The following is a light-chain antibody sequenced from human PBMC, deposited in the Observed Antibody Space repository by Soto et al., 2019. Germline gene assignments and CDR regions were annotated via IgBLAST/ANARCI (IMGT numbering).Light chain of an antibody. Sequence: DIQLTQSPSFLSASIGERVTISCRASQGIRTFLAWYQQKPRQAPTLLISGASILRTGVPSRFSGSGSGTEFTLTISSLQLDDFATYYCQHLNTYPLTIGGGTKVEI. V-gene: IGKV1-9*01. CDR1: QGIRTF. J-gene: IGKJ4*01. CDR3: QHLNTYPLT. CDR2: GAS.